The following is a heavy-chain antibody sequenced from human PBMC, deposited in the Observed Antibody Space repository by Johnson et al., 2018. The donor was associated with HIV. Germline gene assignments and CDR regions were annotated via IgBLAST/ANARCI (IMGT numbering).Heavy chain of an antibody. J-gene: IGHJ3*02. CDR2: LYSDGGT. Sequence: EVQLVESGGGLVQPGGSLRLSCAASGFTVSSNYMSWVRQAPGTGLEWVSVLYSDGGTYYADSVKGRFTISRDNSKNTLYLQMNSLRADDTAVYYCAREGIWYCSGGSCYGAFDIWGQGTMVTVSS. D-gene: IGHD2-15*01. V-gene: IGHV3-66*02. CDR3: AREGIWYCSGGSCYGAFDI. CDR1: GFTVSSNY.